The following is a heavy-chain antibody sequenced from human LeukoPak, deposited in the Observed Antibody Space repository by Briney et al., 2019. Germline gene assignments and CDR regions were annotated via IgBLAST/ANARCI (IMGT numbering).Heavy chain of an antibody. V-gene: IGHV3-13*05. CDR1: RFTSSWYV. CDR2: LGTAGDP. Sequence: GGSLRLSCAASRFTSSWYVMHWVRQAAGKGLEWVSALGTAGDPYYAGSVKGRFSISRENAKNSLYLQMNSLRAGDTAVYYCAREGAAYGMDVWGRGTTVTVSS. D-gene: IGHD1-26*01. CDR3: AREGAAYGMDV. J-gene: IGHJ6*02.